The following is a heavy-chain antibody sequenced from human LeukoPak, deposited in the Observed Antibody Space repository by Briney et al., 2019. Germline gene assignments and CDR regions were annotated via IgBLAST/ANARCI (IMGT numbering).Heavy chain of an antibody. CDR3: AADALSVVAPAALRGAAAHMGY. D-gene: IGHD2-2*01. CDR1: GYTLTELS. Sequence: ASVKFSCKVSGYTLTELSMHWVRQAPGKGLEWMGGFDPEDGETIYAQKFQGRVTMTEDTSTDTAYMELSSLRSEDTAVYYCAADALSVVAPAALRGAAAHMGYWGQGTLVTVSS. V-gene: IGHV1-24*01. J-gene: IGHJ4*02. CDR2: FDPEDGET.